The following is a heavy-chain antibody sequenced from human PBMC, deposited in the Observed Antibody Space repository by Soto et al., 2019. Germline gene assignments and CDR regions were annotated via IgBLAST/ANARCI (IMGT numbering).Heavy chain of an antibody. CDR3: ASPGPIVGANTYNRFDP. J-gene: IGHJ5*02. CDR2: ISYDGSNK. Sequence: GGSLRLSCAASGFTFSSYGMHWVRQAPGKGLEWVAVISYDGSNKYYADSVKGRFTISRDNSKNTLYLQMNSLRAEDTAVYYCASPGPIVGANTYNRFDPWGQGTLVTVSS. V-gene: IGHV3-30*03. CDR1: GFTFSSYG. D-gene: IGHD1-26*01.